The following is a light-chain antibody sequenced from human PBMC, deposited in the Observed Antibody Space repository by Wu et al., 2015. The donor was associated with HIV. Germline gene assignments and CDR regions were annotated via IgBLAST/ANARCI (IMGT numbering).Light chain of an antibody. Sequence: DIQMTQSPSTLSASVGDRVTITCRASQSISTWLAWYQQKPGKAPKLLIYKASSLESGVPSRFSGSGSGTEFTLTISSLQPEDSATYYCQQSYNTPYTFGQGTKLEIK. CDR3: QQSYNTPYT. CDR2: KAS. CDR1: QSISTW. V-gene: IGKV1-5*03. J-gene: IGKJ2*01.